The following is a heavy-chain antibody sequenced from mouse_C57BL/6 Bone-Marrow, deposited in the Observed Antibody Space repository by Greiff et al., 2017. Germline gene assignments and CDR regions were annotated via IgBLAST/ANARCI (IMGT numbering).Heavy chain of an antibody. CDR3: ARRRIPHWYFDV. CDR2: ISSGGSYT. CDR1: GFTFSSYG. J-gene: IGHJ1*03. V-gene: IGHV5-6*02. Sequence: EVKLQESGGDLVKPGGSLKLSCAASGFTFSSYGMSWVRQTPDKRLEWVATISSGGSYTYYPDSVTGRFTISRDNANNTLYLQMSSLKSEDTAMYYCARRRIPHWYFDVWGKGTTVTVSA.